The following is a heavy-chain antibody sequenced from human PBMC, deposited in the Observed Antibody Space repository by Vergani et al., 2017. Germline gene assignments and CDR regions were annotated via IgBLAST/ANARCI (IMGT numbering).Heavy chain of an antibody. CDR2: ISYDGSNK. CDR3: ARDASGDILTTDY. J-gene: IGHJ4*02. Sequence: QVQLVESGGGVVQPGRSLRLSCAASGFTFSSYGMHWVRQAPGKGLEWVAVISYDGSNKYYADSVKGRFTISRDNSKNTLYLQMNSLRAEDTAVYYCARDASGDILTTDYWGQGTLVTVSS. V-gene: IGHV3-30*03. CDR1: GFTFSSYG. D-gene: IGHD3-9*01.